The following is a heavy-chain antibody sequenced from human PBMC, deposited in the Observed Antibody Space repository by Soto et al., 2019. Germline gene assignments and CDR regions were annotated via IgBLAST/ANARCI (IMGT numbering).Heavy chain of an antibody. CDR3: ARGGQRRYSYGLLWIPGEY. CDR2: IIPIFGTA. CDR1: GGTFSSYA. Sequence: GASVKVSCKASGGTFSSYAISWVRQAPGQGLDWMGGIIPIFGTANYAQKFQGRVTITADKSTSTAYMELSSLRSEDTAVYYCARGGQRRYSYGLLWIPGEYWGQGTLVTVSS. V-gene: IGHV1-69*06. D-gene: IGHD5-18*01. J-gene: IGHJ4*02.